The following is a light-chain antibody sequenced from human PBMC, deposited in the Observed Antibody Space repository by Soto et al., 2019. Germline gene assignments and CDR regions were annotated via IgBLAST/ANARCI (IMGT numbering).Light chain of an antibody. CDR2: AAS. J-gene: IGKJ1*01. V-gene: IGKV1-8*01. Sequence: AIRMTQSPSSLSASTGDGVTITCRASQDIRDYLVWYQQKPGKAPKVLIHAASTLQGGVSSRFSGSRSGTDFTLTINSLQPEDFATYYCQHYYTYPWTFGQGTKVEV. CDR3: QHYYTYPWT. CDR1: QDIRDY.